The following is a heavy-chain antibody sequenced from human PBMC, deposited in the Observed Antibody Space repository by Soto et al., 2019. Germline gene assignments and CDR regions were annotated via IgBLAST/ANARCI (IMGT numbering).Heavy chain of an antibody. V-gene: IGHV4-34*01. CDR3: VRIRYLLPSSVLWLDP. Sequence: KASETLSLTCAVYGGFLSESYWTWIRQPPGKGLEWIGEINHVGGTNYNPSLKSRVTMSVDTSQNQFSLRLISVTAADTAMYFCVRIRYLLPSSVLWLDPWGQGTPVTVSS. CDR2: INHVGGT. CDR1: GGFLSESY. J-gene: IGHJ5*02. D-gene: IGHD3-16*01.